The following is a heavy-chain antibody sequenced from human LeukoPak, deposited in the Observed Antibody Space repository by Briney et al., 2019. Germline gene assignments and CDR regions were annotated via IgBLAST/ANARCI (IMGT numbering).Heavy chain of an antibody. Sequence: SETLSLTCAVYGGSFSGYYWSWIRQPPGKGLEWIGEINHSGSTNYNPSLKSRVTISVDTSKNQFSLKLSSVTAADTAVYYCAREEICSGGSCHEGVDYWGQGTLVTVSS. CDR1: GGSFSGYY. D-gene: IGHD2-15*01. V-gene: IGHV4-34*01. J-gene: IGHJ4*02. CDR3: AREEICSGGSCHEGVDY. CDR2: INHSGST.